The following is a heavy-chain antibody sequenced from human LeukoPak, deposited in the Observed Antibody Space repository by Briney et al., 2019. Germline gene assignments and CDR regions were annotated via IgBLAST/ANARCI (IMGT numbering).Heavy chain of an antibody. J-gene: IGHJ4*02. D-gene: IGHD5-12*01. CDR2: IRAKAYGGTT. V-gene: IGHV3-49*04. CDR1: GFTFGDFP. Sequence: GGSLRLSCAGSGFTFGDFPMTWVRQAPGKGLEWVGYIRAKAYGGTTEYAASVKGRFTISRDDSKRIALRQMNSLQTLDTAIYYCTRGSGRFDYWSQGILVTVSS. CDR3: TRGSGRFDY.